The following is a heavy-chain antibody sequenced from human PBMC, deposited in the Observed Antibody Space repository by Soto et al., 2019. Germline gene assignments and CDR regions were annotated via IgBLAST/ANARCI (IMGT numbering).Heavy chain of an antibody. CDR1: GGSISSYY. CDR2: ISNSGST. V-gene: IGHV4-59*01. Sequence: ASETLSLTCTVSGGSISSYYWSWIRQPPGKGLEWIGYISNSGSTNYNPSLKSRVTMSVDTSKNQFSLNLSSVTAADTAVYYCARLPDYWGQGTLVTVSS. CDR3: ARLPDY. J-gene: IGHJ4*02.